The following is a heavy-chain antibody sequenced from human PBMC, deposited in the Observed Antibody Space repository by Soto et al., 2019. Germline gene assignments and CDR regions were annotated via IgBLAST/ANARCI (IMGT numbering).Heavy chain of an antibody. CDR3: AKEIAVTGTSY. J-gene: IGHJ4*02. V-gene: IGHV3-23*01. Sequence: GSLRLSCAASGFTFINYAMTCFLQSPGKGLEWVSAISASGGGADYADSVKGRFTISRDNSENTMFLQMDSLRAEDTAIYYCAKEIAVTGTSYWGQGTLVTVSS. CDR2: ISASGGGA. D-gene: IGHD6-19*01. CDR1: GFTFINYA.